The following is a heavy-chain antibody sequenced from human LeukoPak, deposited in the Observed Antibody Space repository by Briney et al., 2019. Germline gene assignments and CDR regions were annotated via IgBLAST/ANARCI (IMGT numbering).Heavy chain of an antibody. Sequence: SETLSLTCSVSGDSVSSYYWSWIRQPPGKGLEWIAYMSYSGSTNYNPSLKSRVTISVDTSKNQFSLQLNSVTAADTAVYYCARWCSSSWGFDYWGQGTLVTVSS. CDR3: ARWCSSSWGFDY. CDR1: GDSVSSYY. CDR2: MSYSGST. V-gene: IGHV4-59*02. D-gene: IGHD6-13*01. J-gene: IGHJ4*02.